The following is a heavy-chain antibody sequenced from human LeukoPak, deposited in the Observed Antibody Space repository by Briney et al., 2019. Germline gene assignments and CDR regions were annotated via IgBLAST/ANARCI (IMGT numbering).Heavy chain of an antibody. CDR3: ARVAPSVRGVMGAASPRGYYYYMDV. CDR2: SNHSGST. CDR1: GQSFSGYY. J-gene: IGHJ6*03. Sequence: PSETLSLSCAVYGQSFSGYYWSWIRQPPGKGLEWIGESNHSGSTNYNPSLKSRVTISVDTSKNQFSLKLNSVTAADTAVYYCARVAPSVRGVMGAASPRGYYYYMDVWGKGTTVTVSS. D-gene: IGHD3-10*01. V-gene: IGHV4-34*01.